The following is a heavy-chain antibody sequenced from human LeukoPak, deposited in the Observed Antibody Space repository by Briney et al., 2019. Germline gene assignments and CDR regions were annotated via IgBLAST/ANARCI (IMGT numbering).Heavy chain of an antibody. Sequence: SVKVSCKASGGTFSSYAISWVRQAPGQGLEWMGGIIPIFGTANYAQKFQGRVTITADESTSTAYMELSSLRSEDTAVYYCARWHGSCSYYFDYWGQGTLVTVSS. CDR1: GGTFSSYA. J-gene: IGHJ4*02. D-gene: IGHD3-10*02. CDR3: ARWHGSCSYYFDY. CDR2: IIPIFGTA. V-gene: IGHV1-69*13.